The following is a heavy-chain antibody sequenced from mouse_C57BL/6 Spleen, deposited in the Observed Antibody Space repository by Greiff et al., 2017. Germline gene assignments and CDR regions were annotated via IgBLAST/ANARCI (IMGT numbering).Heavy chain of an antibody. CDR2: IDPEDGET. CDR3: ASPYSGSSPIWYFDV. J-gene: IGHJ1*03. D-gene: IGHD1-1*01. Sequence: VQLKESGAELVKPGASVKLSCTASGFNIKDYYMHWVKQRTEQGLEWIGRIDPEDGETKYAPKFQGKATITADTSSNTAYLQLSSLTSEDTAVYYCASPYSGSSPIWYFDVWGTGTTVTVSS. CDR1: GFNIKDYY. V-gene: IGHV14-2*01.